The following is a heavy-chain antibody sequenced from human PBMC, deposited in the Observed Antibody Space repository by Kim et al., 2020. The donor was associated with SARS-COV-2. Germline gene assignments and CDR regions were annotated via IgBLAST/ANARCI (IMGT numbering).Heavy chain of an antibody. CDR3: ARGYVSGSYYKGD. D-gene: IGHD3-10*01. Sequence: GGSLRLSCAASGFTVSSNYMSWVRQAPGKGLEWVSVIYSGGSTYYADSVKGRITISRDNSKNTLYHQTNSLRAEDTAVYYCARGYVSGSYYKGDWGQGTLVTVSS. CDR1: GFTVSSNY. V-gene: IGHV3-66*02. J-gene: IGHJ4*02. CDR2: IYSGGST.